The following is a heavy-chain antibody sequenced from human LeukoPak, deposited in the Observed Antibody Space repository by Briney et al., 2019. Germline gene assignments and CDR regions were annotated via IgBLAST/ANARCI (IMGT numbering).Heavy chain of an antibody. CDR1: GYTFTGYY. Sequence: GASVKVSCKASGYTFTGYYMHWVRQAPGQGLEWMGWINPNSGGTNYAQKFQGRVTMTRDTSISTAYMELSRLRSDDTAVYYCARSRYYYGSGSYRYSAFDIWGQGTMVTVSS. D-gene: IGHD3-10*01. CDR2: INPNSGGT. J-gene: IGHJ3*02. V-gene: IGHV1-2*02. CDR3: ARSRYYYGSGSYRYSAFDI.